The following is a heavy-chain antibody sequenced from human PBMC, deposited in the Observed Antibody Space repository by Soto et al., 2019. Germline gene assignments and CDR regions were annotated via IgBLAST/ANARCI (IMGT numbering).Heavy chain of an antibody. Sequence: EVQLVESGGGLVQPGRSLRLSCAASGFTFDDYAMHWVRQAPGKGLEWVSGISWGSGSIDYADSVKGRFTISRDNAKNSLYLQMNSLRAEDTALYYCAKDADYYFDYCGRGTLVTVSS. CDR2: ISWGSGSI. CDR3: AKDADYYFDY. CDR1: GFTFDDYA. J-gene: IGHJ4*02. V-gene: IGHV3-9*01.